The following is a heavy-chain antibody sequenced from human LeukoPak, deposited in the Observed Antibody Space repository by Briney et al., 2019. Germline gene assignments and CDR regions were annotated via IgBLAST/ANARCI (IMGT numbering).Heavy chain of an antibody. D-gene: IGHD6-6*01. Sequence: SETLSLTCAVYGGSFSGYYWSWIRQPPGKGLEWIGEINHSGSTNYNPSLKSRVTISVDTSKNQFSLKLSSVTAADTAVYYCARGLAAARRALFSGCQFDYWGQGTLATVSS. CDR3: ARGLAAARRALFSGCQFDY. V-gene: IGHV4-34*01. J-gene: IGHJ4*02. CDR2: INHSGST. CDR1: GGSFSGYY.